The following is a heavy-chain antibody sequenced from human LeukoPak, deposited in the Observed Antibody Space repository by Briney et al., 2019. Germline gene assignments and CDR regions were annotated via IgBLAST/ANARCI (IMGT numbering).Heavy chain of an antibody. D-gene: IGHD2-15*01. CDR2: FHYSGST. Sequence: TTSETLSLTCRVSGASVSNYYWSWSRQSPGKGLEWIGFFHYSGSTNYNPSLNSRVTTPIDTSMNQLYLTLVSVTAADTAVYFCARHHDGGPKLRLDFWGLGVLVTVSS. V-gene: IGHV4-59*08. CDR3: ARHHDGGPKLRLDF. CDR1: GASVSNYY. J-gene: IGHJ4*02.